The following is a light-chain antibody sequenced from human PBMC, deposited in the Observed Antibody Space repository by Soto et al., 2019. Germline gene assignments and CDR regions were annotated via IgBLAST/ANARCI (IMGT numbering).Light chain of an antibody. CDR2: AAS. V-gene: IGKV1-6*01. Sequence: ATQMTQSPSSLSASVGDRVTIACRASQGIRTELGWYQQRPGEAPKLLLYAASTLQSGVPSRFRGSGSGTDFTLTISSLQSEDFATYYCLQDYDYPRTFGQGTKVEMK. J-gene: IGKJ1*01. CDR1: QGIRTE. CDR3: LQDYDYPRT.